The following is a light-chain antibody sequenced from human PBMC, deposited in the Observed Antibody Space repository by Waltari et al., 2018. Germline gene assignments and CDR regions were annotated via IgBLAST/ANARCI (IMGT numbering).Light chain of an antibody. Sequence: QSALTQPASVSGSPGQSITISCTGTSSDVGNYNLVYWYQHHPGKVPKLLIYEVTKLPSGISNRFAGSKSGTTASLTISGLQAEDEGDYYCCSYAGSRIVVFGGGTKMTVL. CDR2: EVT. J-gene: IGLJ2*01. CDR1: SSDVGNYNL. CDR3: CSYAGSRIVV. V-gene: IGLV2-23*02.